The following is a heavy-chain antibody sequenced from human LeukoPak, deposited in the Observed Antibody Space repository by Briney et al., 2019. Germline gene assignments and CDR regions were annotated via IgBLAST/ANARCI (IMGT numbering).Heavy chain of an antibody. CDR2: IYYSGST. D-gene: IGHD3-9*01. V-gene: IGHV4-59*01. J-gene: IGHJ5*02. Sequence: SETLSLTCTVSGGSISSYYWSWIRQPPGKGLEWIGYIYYSGSTNYNPSLKSRVTISVDTSKNQFSLKLSSVTAADTAVYYCARDKDHYDILTGYSHWFDPWGQGTLVTVSS. CDR3: ARDKDHYDILTGYSHWFDP. CDR1: GGSISSYY.